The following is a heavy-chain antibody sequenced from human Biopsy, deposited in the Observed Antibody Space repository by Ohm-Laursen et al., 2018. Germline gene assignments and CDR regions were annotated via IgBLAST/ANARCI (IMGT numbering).Heavy chain of an antibody. CDR2: ISPYNGDT. V-gene: IGHV1-18*01. J-gene: IGHJ6*02. CDR1: GYTFTNYG. Sequence: SVKVSCKVSGYTFTNYGISWVRQAPGQGLEWMGWISPYNGDTDYAQKLQGRVTMTTDTSTSTAYMDLRSLRSDDTAVYYCARDRGYYYYYGMDVWGQGTTVTVSS. CDR3: ARDRGYYYYYGMDV. D-gene: IGHD3-10*01.